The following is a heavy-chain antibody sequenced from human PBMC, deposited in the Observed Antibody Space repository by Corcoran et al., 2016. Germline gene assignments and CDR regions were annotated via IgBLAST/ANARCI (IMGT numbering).Heavy chain of an antibody. D-gene: IGHD3-22*01. Sequence: EVQLVQSGAEVKKPGESLKISCKGSGYSFTSYWIGWVRQMPGKGLEWMGIIYPGDSDTRYSPSFQGQVTISADKSISTAYLQWSSLKASDTAMYYCARLTYYYDSSGPSRADAFEIWGQGTMVTVSS. J-gene: IGHJ3*02. CDR3: ARLTYYYDSSGPSRADAFEI. CDR1: GYSFTSYW. V-gene: IGHV5-51*01. CDR2: IYPGDSDT.